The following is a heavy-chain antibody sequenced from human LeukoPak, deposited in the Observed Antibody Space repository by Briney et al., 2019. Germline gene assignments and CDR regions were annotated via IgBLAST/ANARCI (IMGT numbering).Heavy chain of an antibody. CDR3: ARGGGYSSSWSLWYFDL. V-gene: IGHV3-21*01. J-gene: IGHJ2*01. Sequence: GGSLRLSCAASGFTFSSYSMNWVRQAPGKGLEWVSSISSSSSYIYYADSVKGRFTISRDNAKNSLYLQMNSLRAEDTAVYYCARGGGYSSSWSLWYFDLWGRGTLVTVSS. CDR2: ISSSSSYI. CDR1: GFTFSSYS. D-gene: IGHD6-13*01.